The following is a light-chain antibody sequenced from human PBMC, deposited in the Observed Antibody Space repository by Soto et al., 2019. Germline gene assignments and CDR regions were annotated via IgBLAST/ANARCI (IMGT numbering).Light chain of an antibody. V-gene: IGKV3-15*01. Sequence: EIVMTQYPASLSVSPGETATLSCRARQSISNSLAWYQQKPGQAPSLLIYGASTRATGIPARFSGSGSGTEFTLTISSLQSEDSALYYCQQYNNWPPRTFGQGTKLEIK. CDR1: QSISNS. CDR2: GAS. CDR3: QQYNNWPPRT. J-gene: IGKJ2*01.